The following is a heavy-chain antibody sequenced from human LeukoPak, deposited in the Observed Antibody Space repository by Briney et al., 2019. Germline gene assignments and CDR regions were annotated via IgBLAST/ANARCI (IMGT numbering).Heavy chain of an antibody. Sequence: PGGSLRLSCAASGFTFSSYAMSWVRQAPGKGLEWVSATSGSGGSTYYADSVKGRFTISRDNSKNTLYLQMNSLRAEDTAVYYCAKAISPYYYYYMGVWGKGTTVTVSS. V-gene: IGHV3-23*01. CDR3: AKAISPYYYYYMGV. J-gene: IGHJ6*03. CDR1: GFTFSSYA. CDR2: TSGSGGST.